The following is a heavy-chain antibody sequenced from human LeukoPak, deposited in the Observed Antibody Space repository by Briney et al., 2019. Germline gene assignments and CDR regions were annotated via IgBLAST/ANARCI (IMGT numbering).Heavy chain of an antibody. D-gene: IGHD3-3*01. J-gene: IGHJ4*02. V-gene: IGHV4-31*03. CDR2: IYYSGST. CDR1: GGSISSGGYY. CDR3: ATSDFWSGYYFTLDY. Sequence: SETLSLTCTVSGGSISSGGYYWSWIRQHPGKGLEWIGYIYYSGSTYYNPSLKSRVTISVDTSKNPFSLKLSSVTAADTAVYYCATSDFWSGYYFTLDYWGQGTLVTVSS.